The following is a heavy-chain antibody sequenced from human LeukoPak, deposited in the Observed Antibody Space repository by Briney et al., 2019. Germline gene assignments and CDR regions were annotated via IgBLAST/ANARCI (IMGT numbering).Heavy chain of an antibody. CDR3: TTDFGYGGVDY. CDR1: GFTFSTYW. Sequence: GGSLRLSCAASGFTFSTYWMHWVRQAPGKGLVWLSRISSDGSSTSYADSVKGRFTISRDNAKNTLYLQMNSLKTVDTAVYYCTTDFGYGGVDYWGQGTLVTVSS. CDR2: ISSDGSST. D-gene: IGHD4-23*01. V-gene: IGHV3-74*01. J-gene: IGHJ4*02.